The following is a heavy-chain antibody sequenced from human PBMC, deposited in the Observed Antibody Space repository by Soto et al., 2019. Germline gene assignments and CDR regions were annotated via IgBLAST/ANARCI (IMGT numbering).Heavy chain of an antibody. D-gene: IGHD3-10*01. CDR2: VYNTGGT. V-gene: IGHV4-59*08. CDR1: SGPTSSHN. J-gene: IGHJ6*02. Sequence: QVQLQQSGPGLVKPSETLSLTCTVSSGPTSSHNWGWIRQPPGRGLEWIGYVYNTGGTSYNPTLRSRVTISADTSTKNISLTLSSVTAAAPAVYYCVRQGIGPLPGLVDVWGQGTTVSVSS. CDR3: VRQGIGPLPGLVDV.